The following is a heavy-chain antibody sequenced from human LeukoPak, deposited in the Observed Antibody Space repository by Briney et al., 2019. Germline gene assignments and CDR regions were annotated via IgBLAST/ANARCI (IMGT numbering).Heavy chain of an antibody. CDR2: INHSGST. D-gene: IGHD3-3*01. J-gene: IGHJ6*02. V-gene: IGHV4-34*01. CDR3: ASSTPLTYYDFWSGLSGGYYYGMDV. Sequence: PSETLSLTCAVYGGSFSGYYWSWIRQPPGKGLKWIGEINHSGSTNYNPSLKSRVTISVDTSKNQFSLKLSSVTAADTAVYYCASSTPLTYYDFWSGLSGGYYYGMDVWGQGTTVTVSS. CDR1: GGSFSGYY.